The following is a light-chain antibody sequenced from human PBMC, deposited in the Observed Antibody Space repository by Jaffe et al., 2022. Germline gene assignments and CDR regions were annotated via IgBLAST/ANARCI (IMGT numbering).Light chain of an antibody. J-gene: IGKJ3*01. CDR2: AAS. V-gene: IGKV1-39*01. CDR3: QQSYSTPL. Sequence: DIQMTQSPSSLSASIGDRVTITCRASQTIRTFLNWYQVKPGKAPKLLIYAASTLQSGVPSRFSGSGSGTDFTLTISSLQSEDLATYYCQQSYSTPLFGPGTKVNIK. CDR1: QTIRTF.